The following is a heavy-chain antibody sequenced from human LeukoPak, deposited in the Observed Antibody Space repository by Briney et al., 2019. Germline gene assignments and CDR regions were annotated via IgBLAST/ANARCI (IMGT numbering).Heavy chain of an antibody. CDR1: GGTFSSYA. CDR2: IIPIFGTA. J-gene: IGHJ4*02. V-gene: IGHV1-69*13. Sequence: ASVKVSCKASGGTFSSYAISWVRQAPGQGLEWMGGIIPIFGTANYAQKFQGRVTITADESTSTAYMELSSLRSEDTAVYYCARDLGMGLRYFDYWGQGTLVTVSS. CDR3: ARDLGMGLRYFDY. D-gene: IGHD1-26*01.